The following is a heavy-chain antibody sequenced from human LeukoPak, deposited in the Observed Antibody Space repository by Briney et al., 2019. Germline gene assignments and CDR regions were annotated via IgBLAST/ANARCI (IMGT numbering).Heavy chain of an antibody. CDR3: ARHSVGATGHMGV. D-gene: IGHD1-26*01. CDR1: GGPISSSSYY. J-gene: IGHJ6*03. V-gene: IGHV4-39*01. CDR2: IYYSGST. Sequence: PSETLSLTCTVSGGPISSSSYYWGWIRQPPGKGLEWIGSIYYSGSTYYNPSLKSRITISVDTSKNQFSLKLSSVTAADTAVYYCARHSVGATGHMGVWGKGTTVTVSS.